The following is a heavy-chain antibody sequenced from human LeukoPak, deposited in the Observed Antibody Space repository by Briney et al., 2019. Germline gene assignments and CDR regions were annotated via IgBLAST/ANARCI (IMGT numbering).Heavy chain of an antibody. CDR2: IIPILGIA. V-gene: IGHV1-69*04. D-gene: IGHD2-15*01. CDR3: ARGSGRDGYH. Sequence: EASVKVSCKASGGTFSSYAISWVRQAPGQGLEWMGRIIPILGIANYAQKFQGRVTITADKSTSTTYMELSSLRSEDTAVYYCARGSGRDGYHWGQGTLVTVSS. CDR1: GGTFSSYA. J-gene: IGHJ5*02.